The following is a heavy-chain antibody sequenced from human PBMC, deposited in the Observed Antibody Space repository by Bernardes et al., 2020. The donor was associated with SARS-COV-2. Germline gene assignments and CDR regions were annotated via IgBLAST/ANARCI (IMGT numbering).Heavy chain of an antibody. CDR3: ARDEVPTYYYDSSGYQNSFYP. V-gene: IGHV1-46*01. Sequence: ASVKVSCKASGYTFTSYYMHWVRQAPGQGLEWMGIINPSGGSTSYAQKFQGRVTMTRDTSTSTVYMELSSLRSEDTAMYYCARDEVPTYYYDSSGYQNSFYPWGQGTLVTVSS. CDR2: INPSGGST. D-gene: IGHD3-22*01. J-gene: IGHJ5*02. CDR1: GYTFTSYY.